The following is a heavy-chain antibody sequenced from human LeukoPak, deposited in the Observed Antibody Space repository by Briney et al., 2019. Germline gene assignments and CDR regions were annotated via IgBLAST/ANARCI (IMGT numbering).Heavy chain of an antibody. CDR3: ARRGDSHYYFDY. J-gene: IGHJ4*02. V-gene: IGHV3-23*01. D-gene: IGHD2-21*01. CDR2: ISGSGGST. Sequence: PGGSLRLSCAASGFTFSSYAMSWVRQTPGKGLEWVSAISGSGGSTYYADSVKGRFTISRDNSKNTLYLQMNSLRAEDTAVYYCARRGDSHYYFDYWGQGTLVTVSS. CDR1: GFTFSSYA.